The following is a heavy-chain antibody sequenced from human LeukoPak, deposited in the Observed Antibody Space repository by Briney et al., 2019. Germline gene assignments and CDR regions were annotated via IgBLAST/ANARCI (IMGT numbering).Heavy chain of an antibody. Sequence: PSQTLSLTCTVSGGSISSGGYYWSWIRQHPGKGLEWTGYIYYSGSTYYNPSLKSRVTISVDTSKNQFSLKLSSVTAADTAVYYCARGGSSSSDPFDPWGQGTLVTVSS. D-gene: IGHD6-13*01. CDR2: IYYSGST. CDR1: GGSISSGGYY. V-gene: IGHV4-31*03. CDR3: ARGGSSSSDPFDP. J-gene: IGHJ5*02.